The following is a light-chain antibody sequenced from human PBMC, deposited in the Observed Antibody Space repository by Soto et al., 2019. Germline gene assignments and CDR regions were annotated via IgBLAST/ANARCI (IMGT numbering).Light chain of an antibody. J-gene: IGKJ5*01. V-gene: IGKV1-5*03. CDR3: QQYSIYPLT. CDR2: KAS. Sequence: DIQMTQSPSTLSVSVGDRVTITCRASQSISSWLAWYQQKPGKAPKSLIYKASSLESGVPSRFSGRGSGTEFTLTISSLQPDDFATYYCQQYSIYPLTFGQGTRLEMK. CDR1: QSISSW.